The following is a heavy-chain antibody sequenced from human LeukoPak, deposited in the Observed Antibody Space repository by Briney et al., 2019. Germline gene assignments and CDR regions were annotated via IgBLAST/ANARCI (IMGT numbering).Heavy chain of an antibody. CDR1: GGSISGYY. CDR3: ARHNTAAAGSYTYHYMDV. CDR2: IRASGST. J-gene: IGHJ6*03. Sequence: SETLSLTCTVSGGSISGYYWSWIRQPPGKGPEWIGHIRASGSTDYNPSLKSRVTTSVDTSKNQFSLRLKSVTAADTAIYYCARHNTAAAGSYTYHYMDVWGKGTTVTVSS. D-gene: IGHD6-13*01. V-gene: IGHV4-4*09.